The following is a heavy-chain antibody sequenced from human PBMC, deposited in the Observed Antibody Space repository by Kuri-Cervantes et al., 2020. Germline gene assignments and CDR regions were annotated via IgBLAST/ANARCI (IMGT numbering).Heavy chain of an antibody. Sequence: GGSLRLSCAASGLTFSSYWMSWVRQAPGKGLEWVANIKQDGSEKYCVDSVKGRFTISRDNAKNSLYLQMNSLRAEDTAVYYCARDQPKSVYYDFWSGYPNWFDPWGQGTLVTDSS. J-gene: IGHJ5*02. CDR2: IKQDGSEK. CDR1: GLTFSSYW. D-gene: IGHD3-3*01. V-gene: IGHV3-7*01. CDR3: ARDQPKSVYYDFWSGYPNWFDP.